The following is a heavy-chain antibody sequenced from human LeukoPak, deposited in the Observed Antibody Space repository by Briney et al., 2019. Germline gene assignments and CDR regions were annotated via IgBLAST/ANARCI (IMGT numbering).Heavy chain of an antibody. CDR1: GFTFSSYG. V-gene: IGHV3-33*01. CDR3: AREKEKNEDFFDY. J-gene: IGHJ4*02. Sequence: GRSLRLSCAASGFTFSSYGMHWVRQAPGKGLEWVAVIWYDGSNKYYADSVKGRFTISRDNSKNTLYLQMNSLRAEDTAVYYCAREKEKNEDFFDYWGQGTLVTVSS. D-gene: IGHD1-1*01. CDR2: IWYDGSNK.